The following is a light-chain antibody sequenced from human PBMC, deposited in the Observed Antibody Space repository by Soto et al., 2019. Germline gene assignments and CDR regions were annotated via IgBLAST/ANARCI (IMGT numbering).Light chain of an antibody. CDR1: QTVTSNF. V-gene: IGKV3-20*01. Sequence: VLTQSAGTLSLSPGERATLSCRASQTVTSNFLACYQEKPGQAPRLLIYGASSRATGIPDRFSGSGSGTDFTLTISRLEPEDFAVYYCRQYGRSLGFAFGGGTKVAIK. J-gene: IGKJ4*01. CDR3: RQYGRSLGFA. CDR2: GAS.